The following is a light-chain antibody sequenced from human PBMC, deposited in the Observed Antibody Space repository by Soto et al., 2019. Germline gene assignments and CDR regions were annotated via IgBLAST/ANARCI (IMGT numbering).Light chain of an antibody. CDR2: DAS. J-gene: IGKJ5*01. V-gene: IGKV1-5*01. CDR3: QYLNGAPTIT. CDR1: QSIRSL. Sequence: DIHRTQSPSTLSASVGDSATISFRASQSIRSLLAWYQQKPGKAPKVLIYDASSLGSGVPSRFSGSGSGTEFSLTITSLKPEDFATYYCQYLNGAPTITFGQGTRLEIK.